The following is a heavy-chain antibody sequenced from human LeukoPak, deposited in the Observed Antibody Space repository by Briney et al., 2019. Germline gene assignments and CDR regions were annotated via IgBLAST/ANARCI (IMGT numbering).Heavy chain of an antibody. CDR2: ISSSSSYI. D-gene: IGHD4-17*01. J-gene: IGHJ6*02. Sequence: GGSLRLSCAASGFTFSSYSMNWVRQAPGKGLEWVSSISSSSSYIYYADSVKGRFTISRDNAKNSLYLQMNSLRAEDTAVYYCASCKGDYDHYYYGMDVWGQGKLVTVSS. V-gene: IGHV3-21*01. CDR3: ASCKGDYDHYYYGMDV. CDR1: GFTFSSYS.